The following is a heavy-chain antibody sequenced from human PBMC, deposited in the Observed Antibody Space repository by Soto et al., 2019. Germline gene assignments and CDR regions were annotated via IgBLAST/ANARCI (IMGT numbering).Heavy chain of an antibody. Sequence: QLQLQESGPGLVKPSETLSLTCTVSGGSISSSSYYWGWIRQPPGKGLEWIGSIYYRGSTYYNPSLKSRVTISVDTSKNQFSLKLSSVTAADTAVYYCARLGPDYYDSSGYLPPPVDYWGQGTLVTVSS. V-gene: IGHV4-39*01. CDR2: IYYRGST. J-gene: IGHJ4*02. D-gene: IGHD3-22*01. CDR3: ARLGPDYYDSSGYLPPPVDY. CDR1: GGSISSSSYY.